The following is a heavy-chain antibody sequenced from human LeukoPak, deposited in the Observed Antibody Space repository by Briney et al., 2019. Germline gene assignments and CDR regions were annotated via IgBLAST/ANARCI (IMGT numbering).Heavy chain of an antibody. CDR3: ARDSGTIFGPTSVGF. D-gene: IGHD3-3*01. V-gene: IGHV3-21*01. CDR2: ISSSSSNI. J-gene: IGHJ4*02. CDR1: GFTFSRYT. Sequence: GGSLRLSCAASGFTFSRYTMNWVRQAPGKGLEWVSSISSSSSNIYYADSVKGRFAISRDNAKTSLYLQMNSLRAEDTAVYSCARDSGTIFGPTSVGFWGQGTLVTVSS.